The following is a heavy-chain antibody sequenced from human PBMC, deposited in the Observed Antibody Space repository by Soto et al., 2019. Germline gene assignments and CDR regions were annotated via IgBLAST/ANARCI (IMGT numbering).Heavy chain of an antibody. D-gene: IGHD1-26*01. CDR2: SRRTGDSYTT. Sequence: DVQLVESGGGLVQPGGSLRLSCAASGFSFSDHHMDWVRQAPGKGLEWIARSRRTGDSYTTHYAASVKGRFTSSRDNSKNSLFLEMNSLKTDDTAVYYCARRGLGGTQWLDNWGQGTLVTVSS. CDR3: ARRGLGGTQWLDN. J-gene: IGHJ5*02. CDR1: GFSFSDHH. V-gene: IGHV3-72*01.